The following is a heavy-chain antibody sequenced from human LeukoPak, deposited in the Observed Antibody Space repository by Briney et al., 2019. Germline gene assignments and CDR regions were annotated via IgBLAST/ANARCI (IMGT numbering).Heavy chain of an antibody. Sequence: GASVKVSCKASGYTFTSHAMNWVRQAPGQGLEWMGWINTNTGNPTYAQGFTGRFVFSLDTSVSTAYLQISSLKAEDTAVYYCARDGGSPADYHYYGMDVWGQGTTVTVSS. J-gene: IGHJ6*02. CDR2: INTNTGNP. CDR3: ARDGGSPADYHYYGMDV. CDR1: GYTFTSHA. D-gene: IGHD3-10*01. V-gene: IGHV7-4-1*02.